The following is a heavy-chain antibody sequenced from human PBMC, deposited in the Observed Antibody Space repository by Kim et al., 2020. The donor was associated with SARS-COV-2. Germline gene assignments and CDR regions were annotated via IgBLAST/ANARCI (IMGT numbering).Heavy chain of an antibody. V-gene: IGHV3-30*04. CDR2: ISYDGSDK. CDR1: GFTFSSYA. Sequence: GGSLRLSCGASGFTFSSYAMHWVRQAPGKGLDWVALISYDGSDKYYADSVKGRFTISRDNSKNTLYLQMNGLRAEDMAMYYCAKDPHDYWGQGTRVTVSS. J-gene: IGHJ4*02. CDR3: AKDPHDY.